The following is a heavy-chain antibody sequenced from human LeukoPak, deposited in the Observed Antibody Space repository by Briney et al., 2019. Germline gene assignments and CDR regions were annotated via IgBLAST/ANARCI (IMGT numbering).Heavy chain of an antibody. CDR1: GFTFSNYA. CDR3: AKDIEGAAAAPDY. V-gene: IGHV3-23*01. Sequence: GGSLRLSCAASGFTFSNYAMSWVRQAPGKGLEWVSGLNPGGDSTYYADSVKGRFTISRDNAKNSLYLQMNSLRAEDTALYYCAKDIEGAAAAPDYWGQGTLVTVSS. CDR2: LNPGGDST. J-gene: IGHJ4*02. D-gene: IGHD6-13*01.